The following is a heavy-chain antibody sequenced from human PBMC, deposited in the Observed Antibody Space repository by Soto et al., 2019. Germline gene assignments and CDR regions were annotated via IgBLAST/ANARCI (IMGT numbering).Heavy chain of an antibody. CDR3: AKIRARYCTNGVWYRSFDY. CDR2: ISYDGSNK. CDR1: GFTFSSYG. D-gene: IGHD2-8*01. J-gene: IGHJ4*02. Sequence: QVQLVESGGGVVQPGRSLRLSCAASGFTFSSYGMHWVRQAPGKGLEWVAVISYDGSNKYYADSVKGRFTISRDNSKNTLYLQMNSLRAEDTAVYYCAKIRARYCTNGVWYRSFDYWGQGTLVTVSS. V-gene: IGHV3-30*18.